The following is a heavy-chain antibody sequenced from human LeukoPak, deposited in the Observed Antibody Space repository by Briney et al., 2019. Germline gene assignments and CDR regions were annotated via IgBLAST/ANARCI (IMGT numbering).Heavy chain of an antibody. D-gene: IGHD1-1*01. Sequence: GGSLRLSCAASGFTFSSYEMNWVRQAPGKGLEWVSYISSSGSTIYYADSVKGRFTISRDNAKNSLYLQMNSLRAEDTAVYHCARGAKDTRPEIHYYYYMDVWGKGTTVTVSS. CDR1: GFTFSSYE. CDR3: ARGAKDTRPEIHYYYYMDV. J-gene: IGHJ6*03. CDR2: ISSSGSTI. V-gene: IGHV3-48*03.